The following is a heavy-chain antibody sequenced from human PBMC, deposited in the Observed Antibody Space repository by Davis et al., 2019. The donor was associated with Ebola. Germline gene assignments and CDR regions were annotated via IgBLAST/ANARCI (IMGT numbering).Heavy chain of an antibody. Sequence: AASVKVSCKASGYTFTSYGISWVRQAPGQGLEWMGWISAYNGNTNYAQNLQGRVTMTTDPSTGTAYMEVRSLRYDDTAVYYCARAVTMVLPSGWFDPWGQGTLVTVSS. CDR3: ARAVTMVLPSGWFDP. V-gene: IGHV1-18*01. CDR2: ISAYNGNT. D-gene: IGHD3-10*01. J-gene: IGHJ5*02. CDR1: GYTFTSYG.